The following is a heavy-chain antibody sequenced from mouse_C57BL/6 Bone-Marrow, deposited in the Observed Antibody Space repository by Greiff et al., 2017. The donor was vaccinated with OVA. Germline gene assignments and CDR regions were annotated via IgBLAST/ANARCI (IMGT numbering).Heavy chain of an antibody. Sequence: EVKVVESGGGLVKPGGSLKLSCAASGFTFSSYTMSWVRQTPEKRLEWVATISGGGGNTYYPDSVKGRFTISRDNAKNPLYLQMSSLRSEDTALYYCASDLSAYAMDYWGQGTSVTVSS. CDR3: ASDLSAYAMDY. V-gene: IGHV5-9*01. D-gene: IGHD2-3*01. CDR2: ISGGGGNT. J-gene: IGHJ4*01. CDR1: GFTFSSYT.